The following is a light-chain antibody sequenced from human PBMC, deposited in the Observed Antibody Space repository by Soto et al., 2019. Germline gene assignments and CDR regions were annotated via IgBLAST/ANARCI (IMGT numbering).Light chain of an antibody. V-gene: IGKV1-33*01. CDR1: QDVRTY. CDR2: DAS. Sequence: DIQMTQSPSSLSASVGDRVTITCQASQDVRTYLNWYQQKPGQAPKLLIYDASNLETGVPSRFSGSGSGTDFTFTISSLQPEDIGTYYCQQYDNRLTFGGGTRWIS. CDR3: QQYDNRLT. J-gene: IGKJ4*01.